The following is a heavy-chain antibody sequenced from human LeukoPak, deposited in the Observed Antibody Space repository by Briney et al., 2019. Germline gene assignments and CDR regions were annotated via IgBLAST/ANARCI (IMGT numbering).Heavy chain of an antibody. Sequence: GGSLRLSCAASGFTFSSYSMNWVRQAPGKGPEWVSYISSSGSTIYYADSVKGRFTISRGNAQNSLYLQMNSLRAEDTAVYYCARSPTRDYYGSGSVFDYWGQGTLVTVSS. V-gene: IGHV3-48*01. CDR2: ISSSGSTI. J-gene: IGHJ4*02. CDR1: GFTFSSYS. CDR3: ARSPTRDYYGSGSVFDY. D-gene: IGHD3-10*01.